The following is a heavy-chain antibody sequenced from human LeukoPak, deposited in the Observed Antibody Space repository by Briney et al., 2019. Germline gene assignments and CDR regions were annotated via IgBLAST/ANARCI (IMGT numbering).Heavy chain of an antibody. CDR1: GLTFSSYS. CDR2: ISSRSTYI. J-gene: IGHJ4*02. CDR3: ARGPDYGAGTV. D-gene: IGHD4-17*01. Sequence: GSLRLSCAASGLTFSSYSMNWVRQAPGKGLEWVSSISSRSTYIYYADSVKGRFTISRDNAKNSLYLQMNSLRAEDTAVYYCARGPDYGAGTVWGQGTLVTVSS. V-gene: IGHV3-21*01.